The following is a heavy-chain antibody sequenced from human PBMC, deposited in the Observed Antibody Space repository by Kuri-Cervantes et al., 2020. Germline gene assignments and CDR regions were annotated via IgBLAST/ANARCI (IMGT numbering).Heavy chain of an antibody. D-gene: IGHD6-13*01. CDR3: ASFGVAAAGTLAFDI. CDR1: GYTFTSYY. V-gene: IGHV1-46*01. Sequence: ASVKVSCKASGYTFTSYYMHWVRQAPGQGLEWMGIINPSGGSTSYAQKFQGRVTMTRDTSTSTVYMELSSLRSEDTAVYYCASFGVAAAGTLAFDIWGQGTMVTVSS. J-gene: IGHJ3*02. CDR2: INPSGGST.